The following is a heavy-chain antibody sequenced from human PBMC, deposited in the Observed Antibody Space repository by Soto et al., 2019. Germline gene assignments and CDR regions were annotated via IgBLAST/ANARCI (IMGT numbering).Heavy chain of an antibody. J-gene: IGHJ4*02. CDR1: GGSISSSSYY. CDR3: AREREDYGEFDY. Sequence: TSETLSLTCTVSGGSISSSSYYWGWIRQPPGKGLEWIGSIYYSGSTKYNPSLKSRVTISVGTSKNQFSLKLSSVTAADTAVYYCAREREDYGEFDYWGQGTLVTVSS. V-gene: IGHV4-39*07. D-gene: IGHD4-17*01. CDR2: IYYSGST.